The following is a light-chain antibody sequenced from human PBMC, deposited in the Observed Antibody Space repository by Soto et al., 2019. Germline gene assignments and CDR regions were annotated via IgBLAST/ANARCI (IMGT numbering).Light chain of an antibody. CDR2: AAS. CDR1: QGIRSY. CDR3: QQYYSYPLT. V-gene: IGKV1-8*01. Sequence: IRMTQSPSSFSASTGDRVTITCRASQGIRSYLAWYQQKPGKAPKLLIYAASTLQSGVPSRFSGSGSGTDFTLTISCLQSEDFATYYCQQYYSYPLTFGGGTKVEIK. J-gene: IGKJ4*01.